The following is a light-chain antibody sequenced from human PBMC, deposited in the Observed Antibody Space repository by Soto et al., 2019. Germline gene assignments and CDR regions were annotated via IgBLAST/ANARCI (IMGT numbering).Light chain of an antibody. CDR3: QQRSNWPPSIT. CDR2: DAS. J-gene: IGKJ5*01. CDR1: QSVSSH. Sequence: EIVLTQSPATLSLSPGERATLSCRASQSVSSHLAWYQQKPGQAPRLLIYDASSRATGIPARFSGSGSGTDFTLTISSLEPEDFAVYYCQQRSNWPPSITFGQGTRLEIK. V-gene: IGKV3-11*01.